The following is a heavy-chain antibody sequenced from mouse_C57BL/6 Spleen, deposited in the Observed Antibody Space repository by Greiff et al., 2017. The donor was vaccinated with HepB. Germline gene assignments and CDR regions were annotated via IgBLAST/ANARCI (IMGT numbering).Heavy chain of an antibody. J-gene: IGHJ2*01. V-gene: IGHV1-64*01. Sequence: QVQLKQSGAELVKPGASVKLSCKASGYTFTSYWMHWVKQRPGQGLEWIGMIHPNSGSTNYNEKFKSKATLTVDKSSSTAYMQLSSLTSEDSAVYYCARRGETWTRYFDYWGQGTTLTVSS. CDR3: ARRGETWTRYFDY. CDR1: GYTFTSYW. CDR2: IHPNSGST.